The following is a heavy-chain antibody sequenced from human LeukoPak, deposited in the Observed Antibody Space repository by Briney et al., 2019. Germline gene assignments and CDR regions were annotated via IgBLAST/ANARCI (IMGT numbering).Heavy chain of an antibody. CDR1: GFTFSSYG. V-gene: IGHV3-33*06. D-gene: IGHD6-19*01. Sequence: PGGSLRLSCAASGFTFSSYGMHWVRQAPGKGLERVAVIWYDGSNKYYADSVKGRFTISRDNSKNTLDLQMNSLRAEDTAVYYCAKGKYSSDWDYFDYWGQGTLVTVSS. CDR3: AKGKYSSDWDYFDY. J-gene: IGHJ4*02. CDR2: IWYDGSNK.